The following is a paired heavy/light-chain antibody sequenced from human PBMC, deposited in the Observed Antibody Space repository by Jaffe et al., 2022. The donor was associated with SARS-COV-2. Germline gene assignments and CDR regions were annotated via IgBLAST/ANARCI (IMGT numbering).Light chain of an antibody. CDR2: EGS. CDR3: CSYAGSVV. CDR1: SSDVGSYNL. Sequence: QSALTQPASVSGSPGQSITISCTGTSSDVGSYNLVSWYQQHPGKAPKLMIYEGSKRPSGVSNRFSGSKSGNTASLTISGLQAEDEADYYCCSYAGSVVFGGGTKLTVL. J-gene: IGLJ2*01. V-gene: IGLV2-23*01.
Heavy chain of an antibody. V-gene: IGHV3-11*01. J-gene: IGHJ4*02. CDR3: ARGRYCSGGSCPTGYFDY. Sequence: QVQLVESGGGLVKPGGSLRLSCAASGFTFSDYYMSWIRQAPGKGLEWVSYISSSGSTIYYADSVKGRFTISRDNAKNSLYLQMNSLRAEDTAVYYCARGRYCSGGSCPTGYFDYWGQGTLVTVSS. D-gene: IGHD2-15*01. CDR2: ISSSGSTI. CDR1: GFTFSDYY.